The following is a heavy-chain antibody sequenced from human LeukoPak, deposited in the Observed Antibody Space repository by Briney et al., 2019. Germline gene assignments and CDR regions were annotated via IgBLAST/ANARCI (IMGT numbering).Heavy chain of an antibody. CDR2: IYYSGST. CDR3: ARDGSYDSSGYFNWYFDL. CDR1: GGSFSGYY. D-gene: IGHD3-22*01. J-gene: IGHJ2*01. Sequence: SETLSLTCAVYGGSFSGYYWSWIRQPPGKGLEWIGYIYYSGSTNYNPSLKSRVTISVDTSKNQFSLKLSSVTAADTAVYYCARDGSYDSSGYFNWYFDLWGRGTLVTVSS. V-gene: IGHV4-59*01.